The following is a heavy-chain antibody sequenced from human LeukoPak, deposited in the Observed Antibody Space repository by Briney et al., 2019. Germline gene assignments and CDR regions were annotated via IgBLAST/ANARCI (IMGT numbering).Heavy chain of an antibody. CDR2: IYYSGST. CDR1: GGSISSYY. D-gene: IGHD3-22*01. J-gene: IGHJ2*01. V-gene: IGHV4-59*01. Sequence: PSETLSLTCTVSGGSISSYYWSWIRQPPGKGLEWIGYIYYSGSTNYNPSLKSRVTISVDTSKNQFSLKLSSVTAADTAVYYCARSRYYYDSSGYYYSKNTNIEFDLWGRGTLVTVSS. CDR3: ARSRYYYDSSGYYYSKNTNIEFDL.